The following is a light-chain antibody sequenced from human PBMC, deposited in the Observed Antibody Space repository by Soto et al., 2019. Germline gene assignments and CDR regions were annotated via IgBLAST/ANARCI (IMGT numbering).Light chain of an antibody. CDR2: EDS. Sequence: QSALTQPASVSGSPGQSITFSCTGTSSDVGSYNLVSWYQQHPGKAPKLMIYEDSKRPSGVSNRFFGSKSGNTASLTISGLQAEDEADYFCCSYARGSTLVFGGGTKLTVL. CDR1: SSDVGSYNL. CDR3: CSYARGSTLV. J-gene: IGLJ3*02. V-gene: IGLV2-23*01.